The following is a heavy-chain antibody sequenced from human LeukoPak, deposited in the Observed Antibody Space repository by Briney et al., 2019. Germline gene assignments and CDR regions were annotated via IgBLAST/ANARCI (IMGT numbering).Heavy chain of an antibody. V-gene: IGHV1-2*02. D-gene: IGHD4-17*01. CDR1: GYTFTGYY. Sequence: ASVKVSCKASGYTFTGYYMHWVRQAPGQGLEWMGWINPNSGGTNYAQKFQGRVTMTRDTSTSTVYMELSSLRSEDTAVYYCARGSGATVTTRYWFDPWGQGTLVTVSS. CDR2: INPNSGGT. J-gene: IGHJ5*02. CDR3: ARGSGATVTTRYWFDP.